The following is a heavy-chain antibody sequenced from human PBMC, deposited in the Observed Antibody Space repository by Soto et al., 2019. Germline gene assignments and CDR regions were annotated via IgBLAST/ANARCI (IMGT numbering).Heavy chain of an antibody. Sequence: QVQLQESGPGLVKPSGTLSLTCAVSGGSISGINWWYWVRQPPGKGLEWIGEIYHSGSTHYNLSLKSRVTMSVDNSKNQFSLNLNSVTAADTAVYYCARFGGGINVWGQGTTVTVSS. J-gene: IGHJ6*02. D-gene: IGHD3-10*01. CDR1: GGSISGINW. CDR3: ARFGGGINV. V-gene: IGHV4-4*02. CDR2: IYHSGST.